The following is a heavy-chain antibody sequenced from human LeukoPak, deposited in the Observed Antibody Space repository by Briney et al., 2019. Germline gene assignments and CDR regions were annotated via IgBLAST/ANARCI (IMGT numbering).Heavy chain of an antibody. D-gene: IGHD3-9*01. CDR1: GGSISSYY. CDR2: IYYTGST. CDR3: ARFHYDILTGPPTSYYYYYMDV. J-gene: IGHJ6*03. V-gene: IGHV4-59*01. Sequence: PSETLSLTCAVSGGSISSYYWSWLRQPPGKGLEWIGYIYYTGSTNYNPSLKSRVTISVDTSKNQFSLKLSSVTAADTAVYYCARFHYDILTGPPTSYYYYYMDVWGKGTTVTISS.